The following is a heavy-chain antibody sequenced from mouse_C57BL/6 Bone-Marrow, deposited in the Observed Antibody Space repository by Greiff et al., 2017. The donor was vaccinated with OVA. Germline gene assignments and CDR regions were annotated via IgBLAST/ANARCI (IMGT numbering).Heavy chain of an antibody. V-gene: IGHV1-64*01. CDR1: GYTFTSYW. CDR2: IHPNSGST. Sequence: QVQLQQPGAELVKPGASVKLSCKASGYTFTSYWMHWVKQRPGQGLEWIGMIHPNSGSTNYNEKFKSKATLTVDKSSSTTYMQLSSRTSADSAVYYCARGLRRNAYWGQGTLVTVSA. D-gene: IGHD2-12*01. J-gene: IGHJ3*01. CDR3: ARGLRRNAY.